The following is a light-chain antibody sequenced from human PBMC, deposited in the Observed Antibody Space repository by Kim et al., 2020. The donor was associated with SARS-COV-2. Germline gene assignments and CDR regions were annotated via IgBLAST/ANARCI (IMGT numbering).Light chain of an antibody. V-gene: IGKV3-20*01. CDR2: GAS. Sequence: APGERATLSCRASQSVSSMYLAWYQQKPGQAPRLLIYGASNRATGIPDRFSGSGYGTDFTLTISRLEPEDCAVYYCQQYENSPWTFGQGTKVDIK. CDR3: QQYENSPWT. J-gene: IGKJ1*01. CDR1: QSVSSMY.